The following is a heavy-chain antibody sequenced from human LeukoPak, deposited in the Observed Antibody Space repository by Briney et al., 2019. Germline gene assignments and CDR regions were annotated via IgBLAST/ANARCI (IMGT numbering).Heavy chain of an antibody. V-gene: IGHV1-2*04. CDR3: ARKSSGYSIGEYGMDV. J-gene: IGHJ6*02. CDR2: INPNSGGT. CDR1: GYTFTSYA. Sequence: ASVKVSCKASGYTFTSYAISWVRQAPGQGLEWMGWINPNSGGTNYAQKFQGWVTMTRDTSISTAYMELSRLRSDDTAVYYCARKSSGYSIGEYGMDVWGQGTTVTVSS. D-gene: IGHD6-19*01.